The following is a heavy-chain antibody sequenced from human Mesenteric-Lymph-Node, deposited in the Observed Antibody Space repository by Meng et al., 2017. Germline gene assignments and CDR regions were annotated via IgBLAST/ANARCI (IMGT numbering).Heavy chain of an antibody. CDR1: GFTFNTYW. Sequence: GGSLRLSCEASGFTFNTYWMHWVRQAPGKGLLWVSRIHGDGSTPSYADSVKGRFTISRDNSKNTLYLQMNSLGAEDTAVYYCAKANSTSATLDYWGQGTLVTVSS. J-gene: IGHJ4*02. V-gene: IGHV3-74*01. CDR3: AKANSTSATLDY. CDR2: IHGDGSTP. D-gene: IGHD2-2*01.